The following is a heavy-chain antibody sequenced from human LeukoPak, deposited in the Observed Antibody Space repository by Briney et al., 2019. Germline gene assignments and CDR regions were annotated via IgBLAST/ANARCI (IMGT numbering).Heavy chain of an antibody. V-gene: IGHV3-23*01. CDR3: AKALTVAGSR. J-gene: IGHJ4*02. CDR2: ISDSGGST. Sequence: SGGSLRLSCAASGFTFSSYAVNWVRQAPGKGLEWVSTISDSGGSTYYADSVKGRFTISRDNSKNTLYLQMHSLRADDTAVYYCAKALTVAGSRWGQGTLVTVSS. D-gene: IGHD6-19*01. CDR1: GFTFSSYA.